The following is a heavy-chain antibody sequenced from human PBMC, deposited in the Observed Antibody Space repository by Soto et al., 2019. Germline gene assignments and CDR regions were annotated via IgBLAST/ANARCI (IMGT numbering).Heavy chain of an antibody. CDR2: IWFDGSKK. V-gene: IGHV3-33*01. D-gene: IGHD2-2*01. CDR1: GFTFRSYG. Sequence: QMQLVESGGGVVQPGRSLRLSCAASGFTFRSYGIHWVRQAPGKGLEWVALIWFDGSKKYYVDSVKGRFAVSRDNLKNTLYLQMNSLRVEDTAVYYCARDRLVPYGYGMGVWGQGTTVTVSS. J-gene: IGHJ6*02. CDR3: ARDRLVPYGYGMGV.